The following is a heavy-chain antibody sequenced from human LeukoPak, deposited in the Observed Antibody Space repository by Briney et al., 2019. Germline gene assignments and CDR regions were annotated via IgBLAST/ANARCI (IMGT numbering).Heavy chain of an antibody. Sequence: GESLKISCKGSGYSFTRNWIGWVRQMPGKGLEWTGIIYPGDSDTRYSPSFQGQVAISADKSISTAYLQWSSLKASDTAMYYCARHGGYCSTTRCYIDYWGQGTLVTVSS. D-gene: IGHD2-2*01. J-gene: IGHJ4*02. CDR2: IYPGDSDT. CDR1: GYSFTRNW. V-gene: IGHV5-51*01. CDR3: ARHGGYCSTTRCYIDY.